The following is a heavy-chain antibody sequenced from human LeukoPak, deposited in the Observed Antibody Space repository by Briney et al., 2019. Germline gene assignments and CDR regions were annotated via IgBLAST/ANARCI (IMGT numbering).Heavy chain of an antibody. CDR2: AYYSGSS. V-gene: IGHV4-59*13. CDR3: ARDRRSEDSYGSSGTFDI. J-gene: IGHJ3*02. D-gene: IGHD5-18*01. Sequence: PSGTLSLTCTVFGVSMSNRYWWTWSRPTPGKGLEWIGNAYYSGSSTSNPSLRSRVSISVDTSKNQFSLKLRSVTAADTAVYYCARDRRSEDSYGSSGTFDIWGPGSVVTVSS. CDR1: GVSMSNRYW.